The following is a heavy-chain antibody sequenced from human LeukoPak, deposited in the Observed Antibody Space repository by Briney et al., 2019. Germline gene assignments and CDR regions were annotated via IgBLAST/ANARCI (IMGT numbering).Heavy chain of an antibody. Sequence: PSETLSLTCTVSGGSISSSSYYWGWIRQPPGKGLEWIGSIYYSGSTYYNPSLKSRVTISVDTSKNQFSLKLSSVTAADTAVYYCARPRVIVGDFDYWGQGTLVTVSS. V-gene: IGHV4-39*01. CDR1: GGSISSSSYY. D-gene: IGHD1-26*01. CDR2: IYYSGST. CDR3: ARPRVIVGDFDY. J-gene: IGHJ4*02.